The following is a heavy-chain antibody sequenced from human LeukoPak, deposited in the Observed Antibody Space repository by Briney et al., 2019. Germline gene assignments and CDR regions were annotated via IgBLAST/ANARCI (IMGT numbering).Heavy chain of an antibody. Sequence: SETLSLACNVSGASMSSNYWSWIRQPPGKGLEWIGYIYHSGNTNYSPSLESRVTMSVDESKNQFSLRVHFVSAADTAVYYCASTRRAAVAGRFDSWGQGTLVTVSS. J-gene: IGHJ4*02. CDR2: IYHSGNT. V-gene: IGHV4-4*09. CDR3: ASTRRAAVAGRFDS. D-gene: IGHD6-19*01. CDR1: GASMSSNY.